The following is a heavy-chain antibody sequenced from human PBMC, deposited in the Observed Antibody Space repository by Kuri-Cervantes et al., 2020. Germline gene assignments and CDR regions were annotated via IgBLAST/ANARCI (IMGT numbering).Heavy chain of an antibody. CDR3: ARGKDYDPYYFDY. CDR2: ISSSSSYI. CDR1: GFTFSSYS. V-gene: IGHV3-21*01. Sequence: GESLKISCAASGFTFSSYSMNWVRQAPGKGLEWVSSISSSSSYIYYADSVKGRFTISRDNAKNSLYLQMNSLRAGDTAVYYCARGKDYDPYYFDYWGQGTLVTVSS. J-gene: IGHJ4*02. D-gene: IGHD4-17*01.